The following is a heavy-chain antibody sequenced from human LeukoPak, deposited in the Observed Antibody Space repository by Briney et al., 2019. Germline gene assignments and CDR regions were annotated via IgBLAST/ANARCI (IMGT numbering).Heavy chain of an antibody. CDR3: ATDSIMIFGVDIIPFDY. D-gene: IGHD3-3*01. J-gene: IGHJ4*02. V-gene: IGHV1-69*13. CDR2: IIPIFGTA. Sequence: GASVKVSCKASGGTFSSYAISWVRQAPGQGLEWMGGIIPIFGTANYAQKFQGRVTITADESTSTAYMELSSLRSEDTAVYYCATDSIMIFGVDIIPFDYWGQGTLVTVSS. CDR1: GGTFSSYA.